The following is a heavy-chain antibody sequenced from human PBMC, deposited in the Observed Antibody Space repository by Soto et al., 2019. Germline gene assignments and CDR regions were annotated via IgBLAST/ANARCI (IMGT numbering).Heavy chain of an antibody. J-gene: IGHJ4*02. V-gene: IGHV5-51*01. D-gene: IGHD6-19*01. CDR2: IYPRDSDT. CDR3: ARLPYTSGYIDY. CDR1: GYSFTSYW. Sequence: PGESLKISCRGSGYSFTSYWIAWVRQMPGKGLEWMGLIYPRDSDTRYSPSFQGQVTISADKSISTAYLHWSSLQASDTALYYCARLPYTSGYIDYWGQGTQVTVS.